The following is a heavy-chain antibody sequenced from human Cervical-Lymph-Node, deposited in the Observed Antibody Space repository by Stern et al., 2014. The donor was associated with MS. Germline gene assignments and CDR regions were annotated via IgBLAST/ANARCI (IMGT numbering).Heavy chain of an antibody. Sequence: VQLVESGGGVVQPGRSLRLSCAASGFTFSSYGMHWVRQAPGKGLEWVAVISYDGSNKYYADSVKGRFTISRDNSKNTLYLQMNSLRAEDTAVYYCAKDEMITIFGVVIKYGMDVWGQGTTVTVSS. J-gene: IGHJ6*02. CDR3: AKDEMITIFGVVIKYGMDV. CDR2: ISYDGSNK. CDR1: GFTFSSYG. V-gene: IGHV3-30*18. D-gene: IGHD3-3*01.